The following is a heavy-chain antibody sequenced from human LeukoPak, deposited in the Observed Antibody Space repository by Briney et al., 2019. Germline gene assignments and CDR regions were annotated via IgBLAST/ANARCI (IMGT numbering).Heavy chain of an antibody. CDR2: MNPNSGNT. J-gene: IGHJ5*02. V-gene: IGHV1-8*03. Sequence: ASVKVSCKASGYTFTSYDINWVRQATGQGLEWMGWMNPNSGNTGYAQKFQGRVTITRNTSISTAYMELSSLRSEDTAVYYCARGGVVVVPADDNWFDPWGQGTLVTVSS. CDR1: GYTFTSYD. CDR3: ARGGVVVVPADDNWFDP. D-gene: IGHD2-2*01.